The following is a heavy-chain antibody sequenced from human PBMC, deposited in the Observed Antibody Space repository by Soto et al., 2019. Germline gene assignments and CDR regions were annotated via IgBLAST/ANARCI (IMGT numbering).Heavy chain of an antibody. CDR3: ANDYGDLSLDY. V-gene: IGHV3-30*18. CDR1: GFTFSSHG. D-gene: IGHD4-17*01. J-gene: IGHJ4*02. Sequence: GVSLRLSCAASGFTFSSHGMHWVRQAPGKGLEWVAVISYDGSNKYYADSVKGRFTISRDNSKNTLYLQMNSLRAEDTAVYYCANDYGDLSLDYWGQGTLVTVSS. CDR2: ISYDGSNK.